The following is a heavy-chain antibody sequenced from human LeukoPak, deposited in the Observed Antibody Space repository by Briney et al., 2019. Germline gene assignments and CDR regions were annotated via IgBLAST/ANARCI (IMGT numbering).Heavy chain of an antibody. CDR2: IFYSGST. D-gene: IGHD2-15*01. Sequence: KPSEAPSLTCTFSWGSLSSYFWGLIRQPPGKGLGWVWYIFYSGSTYYNPFLKSRLTISVDTSKNQFSLKLSSVTAADTAVYYCARGGSHCSGGICYYFDSWGQGTLVTVSS. CDR3: ARGGSHCSGGICYYFDS. CDR1: WGSLSSYF. V-gene: IGHV4-30-4*01. J-gene: IGHJ4*02.